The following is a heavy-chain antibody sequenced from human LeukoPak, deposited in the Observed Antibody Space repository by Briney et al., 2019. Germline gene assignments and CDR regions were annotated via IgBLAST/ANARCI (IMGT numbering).Heavy chain of an antibody. CDR3: ARALYYDSSGYDAFDI. J-gene: IGHJ3*02. CDR1: GFTFSTYA. CDR2: ISGSGGST. D-gene: IGHD3-22*01. Sequence: GGSLRLSCAASGFTFSTYAMSWVRQAPGKGLEWVSAISGSGGSTYYADSVKGRFTISRDNSKNTLYLQMNSLRAEDTAVYYCARALYYDSSGYDAFDIWGQGTMVTVSS. V-gene: IGHV3-23*01.